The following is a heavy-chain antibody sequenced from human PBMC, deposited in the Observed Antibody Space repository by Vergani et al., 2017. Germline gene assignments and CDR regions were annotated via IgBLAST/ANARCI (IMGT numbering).Heavy chain of an antibody. J-gene: IGHJ4*02. D-gene: IGHD2-2*01. Sequence: QVQLVQSGAEVKKPGASVKVSCKASGYTFTGYYMHWVRQAPGQGLEWMGWINPNSGGTNYAQKFQGRVTKTRDTSISTAYMELSRLRSDDTAVYYCASAYCSSTSCYAGFDYWGQGTLVTVSS. CDR3: ASAYCSSTSCYAGFDY. V-gene: IGHV1-2*02. CDR1: GYTFTGYY. CDR2: INPNSGGT.